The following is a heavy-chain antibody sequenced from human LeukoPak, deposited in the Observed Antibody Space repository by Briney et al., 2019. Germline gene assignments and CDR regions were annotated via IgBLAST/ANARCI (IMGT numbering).Heavy chain of an antibody. J-gene: IGHJ2*01. Sequence: SETLSLTCSASGDSISSDYWSWIRQPPGKGLEWIGYISYSGSTKSNPALKSRVTISGDRSKNQFSLKMTSVTAAGTAVYYCAKSHPAVTTTDWYFDLWGRGTLVTVSS. CDR1: GDSISSDY. CDR2: ISYSGST. V-gene: IGHV4-59*01. D-gene: IGHD4-17*01. CDR3: AKSHPAVTTTDWYFDL.